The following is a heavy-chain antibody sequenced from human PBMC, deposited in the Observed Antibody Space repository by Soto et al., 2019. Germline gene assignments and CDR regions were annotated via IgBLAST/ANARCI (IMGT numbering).Heavy chain of an antibody. D-gene: IGHD5-18*01. CDR1: GYTFTSYG. V-gene: IGHV1-18*01. Sequence: QVQLVQSGAEVKKPGASVKVSCKASGYTFTSYGISWVRQAPGQGLEWMGWISAYNGNTNYAQKLQGRVTMTTDTSTSTAYMELRSLRSDDTAVYYCAGGSGRDSYGVIRSWFDPWGQGTLVTVSS. J-gene: IGHJ5*02. CDR2: ISAYNGNT. CDR3: AGGSGRDSYGVIRSWFDP.